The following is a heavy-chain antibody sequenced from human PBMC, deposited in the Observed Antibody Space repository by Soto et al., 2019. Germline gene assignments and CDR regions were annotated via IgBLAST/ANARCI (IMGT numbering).Heavy chain of an antibody. CDR1: GYSFTSYW. D-gene: IGHD6-19*01. CDR3: ASTPYHGAGYSGMDV. Sequence: GESLKISCKGSGYSFTSYWIGWVLQMPGKGLEWMGIIYPGDSDTRYSPSFQGQVTISADKSISTAYLQWSSLKASDTAMYYCASTPYHGAGYSGMDVWGKVTTVTVYS. V-gene: IGHV5-51*01. CDR2: IYPGDSDT. J-gene: IGHJ6*04.